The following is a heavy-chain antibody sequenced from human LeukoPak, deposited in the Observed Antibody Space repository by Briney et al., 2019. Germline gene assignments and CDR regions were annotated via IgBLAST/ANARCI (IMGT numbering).Heavy chain of an antibody. CDR2: FDPEDGET. V-gene: IGHV1-24*01. CDR3: ATSRDGYNLPDY. J-gene: IGHJ4*02. D-gene: IGHD5-24*01. Sequence: ASVKVSCKVSGYTLTELSMHWVRQAPGKGLEWMGGFDPEDGETIYAQKFQGRVTMTEDTSTDTAYMELSSLRSEDTAVYYCATSRDGYNLPDYWGRGTLVTVSS. CDR1: GYTLTELS.